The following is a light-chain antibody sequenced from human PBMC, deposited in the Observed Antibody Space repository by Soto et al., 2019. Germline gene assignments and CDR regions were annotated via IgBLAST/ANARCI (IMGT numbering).Light chain of an antibody. V-gene: IGLV2-14*01. CDR2: EVS. CDR1: SSDVGGYNY. Sequence: QSALTQTASVSGSPGQSITISCTGTSSDVGGYNYVSWYQQHPGKAPKLMIYEVSNRPSGVSNRFSGSKSGNTASLTISGLQAEDEADYYCSSFRSGSTLVGTGTKVTVL. J-gene: IGLJ1*01. CDR3: SSFRSGSTL.